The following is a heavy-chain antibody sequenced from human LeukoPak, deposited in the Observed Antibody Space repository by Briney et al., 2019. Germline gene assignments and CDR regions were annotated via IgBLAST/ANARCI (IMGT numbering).Heavy chain of an antibody. CDR3: ARGRYPEY. V-gene: IGHV3-30*02. CDR1: GFTFRSYG. J-gene: IGHJ4*02. CDR2: IRYDGSKR. Sequence: SGGSLGLSCAASGFTFRSYGIHWVRQAPGKGLEWVTFIRYDGSKRYYADSVKGRFTISRDNFKNTLYLQMNRLRAEDTAVYYCARGRYPEYWGQGTLVTVSS. D-gene: IGHD1-26*01.